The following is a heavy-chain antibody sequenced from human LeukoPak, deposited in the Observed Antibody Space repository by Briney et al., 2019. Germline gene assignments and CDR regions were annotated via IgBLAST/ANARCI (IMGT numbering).Heavy chain of an antibody. CDR3: ARVYGGLVGFDP. Sequence: SETLSLTCTVSGGSVSSGSYYWSWIRQPPGKGLEWIGYIYYSGSTYYNPSLKSRVTISVDTSKNQFSLKLSSVTAADTAVYYCARVYGGLVGFDPWGQGTLVTVSS. V-gene: IGHV4-31*03. CDR2: IYYSGST. CDR1: GGSVSSGSYY. D-gene: IGHD2-8*01. J-gene: IGHJ5*02.